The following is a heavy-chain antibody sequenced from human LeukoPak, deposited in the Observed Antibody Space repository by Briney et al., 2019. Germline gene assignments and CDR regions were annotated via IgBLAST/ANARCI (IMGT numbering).Heavy chain of an antibody. V-gene: IGHV1-2*02. J-gene: IGHJ4*02. Sequence: ASVKVSCKASGCTFTGYYMHWLRQAPGQGPEWMGWIKPDSGSSHYAQKFQGRVTMTRDTSSNSAYMDLTRLKSDDTAVYYCARARVPIAVAGLYYFDYWGQGALVTVSS. D-gene: IGHD6-19*01. CDR2: IKPDSGSS. CDR1: GCTFTGYY. CDR3: ARARVPIAVAGLYYFDY.